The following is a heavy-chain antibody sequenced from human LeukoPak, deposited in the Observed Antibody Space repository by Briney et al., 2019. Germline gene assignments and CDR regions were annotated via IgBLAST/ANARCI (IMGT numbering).Heavy chain of an antibody. CDR2: ISAYNGNT. V-gene: IGHV1-18*01. J-gene: IGHJ4*02. Sequence: ASVKVSCKASGYTFTSYGIIWVRQAPGQGLEWMGWISAYNGNTNYAQKLQGRVTMTTDTSTSTAYMELRSLRSDDTAVYYCARVEYYDSSGYSRYWGQGTLVTVSS. D-gene: IGHD3-22*01. CDR1: GYTFTSYG. CDR3: ARVEYYDSSGYSRY.